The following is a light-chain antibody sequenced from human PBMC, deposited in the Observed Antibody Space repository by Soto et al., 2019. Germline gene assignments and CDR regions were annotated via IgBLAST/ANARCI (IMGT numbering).Light chain of an antibody. CDR1: QSVGSVY. CDR2: GTS. Sequence: EIVLTQSPGTLSLSPGERATLSCRASQSVGSVYLAWYQQKPGQAPRLLIYGTSNTATGVPYRFSGSGAGTDFTLTISRLEHEDFAVYYCQQYDTYPLTFGGGTKVELK. J-gene: IGKJ4*01. V-gene: IGKV3-20*01. CDR3: QQYDTYPLT.